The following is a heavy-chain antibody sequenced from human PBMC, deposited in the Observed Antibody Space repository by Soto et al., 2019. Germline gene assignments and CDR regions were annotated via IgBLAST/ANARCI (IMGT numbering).Heavy chain of an antibody. CDR3: ARGLLRTKYYYYGMDV. CDR1: GGSISSSNW. Sequence: SETLSLTCAVSGGSISSSNWWSWVRQPPGKGLEWIGEIYHSGSTNYNPSLKSRVTISVDTSKNQFSLKLSSVTAADTAVYYCARGLLRTKYYYYGMDVWGQGTTVTVSS. V-gene: IGHV4-4*02. CDR2: IYHSGST. D-gene: IGHD3-10*01. J-gene: IGHJ6*02.